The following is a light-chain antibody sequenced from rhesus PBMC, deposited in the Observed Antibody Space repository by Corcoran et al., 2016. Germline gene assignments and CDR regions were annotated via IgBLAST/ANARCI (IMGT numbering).Light chain of an antibody. V-gene: IGKV1-19*01. Sequence: DIQMTQSPSSLSASVGDKVTITCHASQAISSWLAWYQQKPGKAPKPLIYYASISQNGVPSRFSGSGAGTDFSLTISRLQPENFATYCCQQYGDLPYSFGQGAKVEVE. CDR1: QAISSW. CDR3: QQYGDLPYS. CDR2: YAS. J-gene: IGKJ2*01.